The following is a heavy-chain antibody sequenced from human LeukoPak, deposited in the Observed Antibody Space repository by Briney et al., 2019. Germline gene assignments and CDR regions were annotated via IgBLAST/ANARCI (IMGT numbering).Heavy chain of an antibody. V-gene: IGHV4-4*07. CDR3: AAAGWDYYDSSGFSFDY. CDR2: TYPSGST. Sequence: SETLSLTCTVSGGSISSYYWNWIRQPAGKGLEYIGRTYPSGSTNYSPSLKSRVTMSIDTSKNQLYLKLSSVTAADTAVYYCAAAGWDYYDSSGFSFDYWGQGTLVTVSS. CDR1: GGSISSYY. J-gene: IGHJ4*02. D-gene: IGHD3-22*01.